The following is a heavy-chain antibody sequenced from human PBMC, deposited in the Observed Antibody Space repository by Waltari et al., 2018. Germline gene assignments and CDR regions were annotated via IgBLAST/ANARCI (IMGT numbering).Heavy chain of an antibody. CDR1: GFIFSAFN. D-gene: IGHD2-21*02. J-gene: IGHJ5*02. Sequence: QVQLVESGGGVVQPGPSLKLFCFASGFIFSAFNMLWVRQAPGKGLEGVAFISFDGSSTTYVDSVRCRFSISRDNSKHILYLQMHNLRTDDTAVYYCGKILLEGVTPNMGSWGQGTLVTVSS. V-gene: IGHV3-30-3*02. CDR2: ISFDGSST. CDR3: GKILLEGVTPNMGS.